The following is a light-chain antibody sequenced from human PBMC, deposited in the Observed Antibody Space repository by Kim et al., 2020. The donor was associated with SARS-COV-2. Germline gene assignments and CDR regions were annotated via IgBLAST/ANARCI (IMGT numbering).Light chain of an antibody. V-gene: IGLV3-19*01. Sequence: SSELTQDPAVSVALGQTVRITCQGDSLRTSYATWYQQKPGQAPVLVIYGKNSRPSGIPDRFSGSTSGNTASLTITGAQAEDEADYYCNSRDSRNYHVLFAGGTQLTVL. CDR2: GKN. CDR3: NSRDSRNYHVL. CDR1: SLRTSY. J-gene: IGLJ2*01.